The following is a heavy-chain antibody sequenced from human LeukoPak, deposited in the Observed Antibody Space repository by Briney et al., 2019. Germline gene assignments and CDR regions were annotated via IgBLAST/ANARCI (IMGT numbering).Heavy chain of an antibody. J-gene: IGHJ2*01. CDR2: IKQDGSEK. V-gene: IGHV3-7*01. Sequence: GGSLRLSCAASGFSFSSYSMNWVRQAPGKGLEWVANIKQDGSEKYYVDSVKGRFTISRDNAKNSLYLQMNSLRAEDTAVYYCARYYYDSSGYLRWYFDLWGRGTLVTVSS. CDR3: ARYYYDSSGYLRWYFDL. D-gene: IGHD3-22*01. CDR1: GFSFSSYS.